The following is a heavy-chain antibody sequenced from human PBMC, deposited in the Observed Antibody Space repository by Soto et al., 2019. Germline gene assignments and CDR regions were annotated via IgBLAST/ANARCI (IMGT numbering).Heavy chain of an antibody. J-gene: IGHJ6*02. CDR3: AEGLGYCTNGVCYEYYYGMDA. D-gene: IGHD2-8*01. CDR1: GGSVSSGSYY. V-gene: IGHV4-61*01. CDR2: IYYSGST. Sequence: SATLSLTCTVSGGSVSSGSYYWSWIRQPPGKGLEWIGYIYYSGSTNYNPSLKSRVTISVDTSKNQFSLKLSSVTAADTAVYYCAEGLGYCTNGVCYEYYYGMDAWGQGTTVTVSS.